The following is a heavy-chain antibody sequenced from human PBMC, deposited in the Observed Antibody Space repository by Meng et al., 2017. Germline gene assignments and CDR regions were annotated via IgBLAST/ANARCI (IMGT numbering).Heavy chain of an antibody. Sequence: GESLKISCAASGFTFSSYSMNWVRQAPGKGLEWVSSISSSSSYIYYADSVKGRFTISRDIAKNSLYLQMNSLRAEDTAVYYCARGGFVRVAGTTDYWGQGTLVTVSS. CDR2: ISSSSSYI. D-gene: IGHD3-10*02. V-gene: IGHV3-21*01. CDR1: GFTFSSYS. CDR3: ARGGFVRVAGTTDY. J-gene: IGHJ4*02.